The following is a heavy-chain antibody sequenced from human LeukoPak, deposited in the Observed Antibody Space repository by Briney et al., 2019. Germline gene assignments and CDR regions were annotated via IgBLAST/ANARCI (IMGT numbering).Heavy chain of an antibody. Sequence: SETLSLTCTISGGSISSSIYYWSWIRQPPGKGLEWIGYIYYSGSTNYNPSLKSRVTISVDTSKNQFSLKLSSVTAADTAVYYCARVRIFGVVPNWFDPWGQGTLVTASS. CDR3: ARVRIFGVVPNWFDP. V-gene: IGHV4-61*01. CDR2: IYYSGST. D-gene: IGHD3-3*01. J-gene: IGHJ5*02. CDR1: GGSISSSIYY.